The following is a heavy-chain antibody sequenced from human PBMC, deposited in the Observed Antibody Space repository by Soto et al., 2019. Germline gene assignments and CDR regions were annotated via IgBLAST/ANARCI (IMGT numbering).Heavy chain of an antibody. CDR2: INSDGSST. D-gene: IGHD3-3*01. CDR1: GFTFSSYA. CDR3: ARDLGYDFWSGYYEAYGMDV. Sequence: PGGSLRLSCAASGFTFSSYAMSWVRQAPGKGLVWVSRINSDGSSTSYADSVKGRFTISRDNAKNTLYLQMNSLRAEDTAVYYWARDLGYDFWSGYYEAYGMDVWGQGTTVTVSS. J-gene: IGHJ6*02. V-gene: IGHV3-74*01.